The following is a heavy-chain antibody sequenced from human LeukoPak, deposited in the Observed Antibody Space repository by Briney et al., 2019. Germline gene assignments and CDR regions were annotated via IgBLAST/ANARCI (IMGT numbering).Heavy chain of an antibody. CDR3: ARVSPEGSSWCKFDY. V-gene: IGHV1-46*01. J-gene: IGHJ4*02. D-gene: IGHD6-13*01. CDR2: INPSDGST. Sequence: ASVKVSCKASGYTFSIYYIHWVRQAPGQGLEWMGVINPSDGSTSYTQKFQGRVTMTRDMSTTTVYMELSSLRSEDTAVYYCARVSPEGSSWCKFDYWGQGNLVTVSS. CDR1: GYTFSIYY.